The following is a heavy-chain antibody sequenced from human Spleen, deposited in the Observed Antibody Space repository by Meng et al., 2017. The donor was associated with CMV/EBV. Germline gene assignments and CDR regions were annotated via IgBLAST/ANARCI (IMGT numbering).Heavy chain of an antibody. CDR1: GFTFDDYT. CDR3: ARDRNDRGAFDI. V-gene: IGHV3-43*01. J-gene: IGHJ3*02. D-gene: IGHD1-1*01. Sequence: GESLKISCAASGFTFDDYTMHWVRQAPGKGLEWVSLISWDGGSTYYADSVKGRFTISRDNAKNSLYLQMNSLRAEDTAVYYCARDRNDRGAFDIWGQGTMVTVSS. CDR2: ISWDGGST.